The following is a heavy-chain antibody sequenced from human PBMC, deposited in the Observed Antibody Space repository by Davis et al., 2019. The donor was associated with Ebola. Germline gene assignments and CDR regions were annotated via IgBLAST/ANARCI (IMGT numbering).Heavy chain of an antibody. CDR2: MNPNSGNT. Sequence: ASVKLSCKASGYPFTRYGVTWVRQAPGQGLEWMGWMNPNSGNTGYAQKFQGRVTMTRNTSISTAYMELSSLRSEDTAVYYCASGLWGSRGMDVWGKGTTVTVSS. CDR3: ASGLWGSRGMDV. CDR1: GYPFTRYG. V-gene: IGHV1-8*02. J-gene: IGHJ6*04. D-gene: IGHD3-16*01.